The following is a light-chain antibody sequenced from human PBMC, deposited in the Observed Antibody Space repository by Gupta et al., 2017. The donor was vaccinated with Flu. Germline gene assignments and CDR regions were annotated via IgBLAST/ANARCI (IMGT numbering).Light chain of an antibody. CDR2: DVN. J-gene: IGLJ2*01. CDR1: SNDVGSYNY. Sequence: QSALTQPRSVSGSPGHSVTISCTGTSNDVGSYNYISWYQLHPGEVPKLVLYDVNKRPSGVPDRFSGSKSGNTASLTISGLQTAGEAEYYCCSYAGTHTSVFGGGTKLTVL. CDR3: CSYAGTHTSV. V-gene: IGLV2-11*01.